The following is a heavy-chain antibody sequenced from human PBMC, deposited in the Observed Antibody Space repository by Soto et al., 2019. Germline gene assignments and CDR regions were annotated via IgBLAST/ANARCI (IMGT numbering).Heavy chain of an antibody. CDR3: ASRVGGYSRSWSSVFNGSIY. J-gene: IGHJ4*02. CDR2: ISYDRSNK. V-gene: IGHV3-30*03. D-gene: IGHD6-13*01. Sequence: AWVSXRLSCSASGFTCIIYGIHLFRHAPGKGLELVAVISYDRSNKFYADSVNGRFTISRYNSKNTLYLQMSSLRAEDTAVYYCASRVGGYSRSWSSVFNGSIYWGQGTLVTVPS. CDR1: GFTCIIYG.